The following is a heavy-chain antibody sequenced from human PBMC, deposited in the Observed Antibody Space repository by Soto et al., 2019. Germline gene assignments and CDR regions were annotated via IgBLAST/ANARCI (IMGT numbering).Heavy chain of an antibody. D-gene: IGHD3-9*01. J-gene: IGHJ4*02. CDR1: GFTFNINA. CDR2: ISDSGGRI. CDR3: AKQNDIQGFDY. Sequence: EVQLLESGGGLVQPGGSLRLSCAASGFTFNINAMSWVRQVPGKGLEWVSGISDSGGRIYYADSVKGRFTMSRDNSKNTIYLQMNSLRAEDTAVYYCAKQNDIQGFDYWGQGTLVTVSS. V-gene: IGHV3-23*01.